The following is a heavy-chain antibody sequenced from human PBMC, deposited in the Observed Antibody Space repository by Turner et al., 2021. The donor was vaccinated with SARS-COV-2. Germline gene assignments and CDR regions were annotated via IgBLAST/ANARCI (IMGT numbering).Heavy chain of an antibody. CDR3: AKDGYDGIYCSGGSCYSGWFDS. J-gene: IGHJ5*01. CDR2: ISGSGGST. V-gene: IGHV3-23*01. Sequence: EVQLLESGGGLVQLGGSLRLLCAASGFTFSSAAMSWVRQAPEKGLEWVSGISGSGGSTYYADSVKCRFTISRDNSKNTLYLQMNSLRAEDTAVYYCAKDGYDGIYCSGGSCYSGWFDSWGQGTLVTVSS. D-gene: IGHD2-15*01. CDR1: GFTFSSAA.